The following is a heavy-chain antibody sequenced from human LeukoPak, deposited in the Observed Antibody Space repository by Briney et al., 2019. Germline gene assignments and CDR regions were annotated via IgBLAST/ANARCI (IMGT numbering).Heavy chain of an antibody. CDR3: ARINYYDSSGLNWFDP. Sequence: SETLSLTCSVSGGSISSSSYYWGWIRQPPGKGLEWIGSIYYSGSTYYNPSLKSRVTISIDTSKNQFSLKLSSVTAADTAVYYCARINYYDSSGLNWFDPWGQGTLVTVSS. CDR2: IYYSGST. CDR1: GGSISSSSYY. J-gene: IGHJ5*02. D-gene: IGHD3-22*01. V-gene: IGHV4-39*07.